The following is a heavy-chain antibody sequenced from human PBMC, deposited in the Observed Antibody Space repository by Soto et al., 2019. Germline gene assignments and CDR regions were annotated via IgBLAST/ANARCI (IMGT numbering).Heavy chain of an antibody. CDR1: GGSISSSSYY. J-gene: IGHJ6*03. Sequence: SETLSLTCTVSGGSISSSSYYWGWIRQPPGKGLEWIGSIYYSGSTYYTPSLTSRVTISVDTSKNQFSLKLSSGTVADTAVYYCARHRYCSGGSCYGQYYYYYYMDDWGKGTTVTVAS. V-gene: IGHV4-39*01. D-gene: IGHD2-15*01. CDR3: ARHRYCSGGSCYGQYYYYYYMDD. CDR2: IYYSGST.